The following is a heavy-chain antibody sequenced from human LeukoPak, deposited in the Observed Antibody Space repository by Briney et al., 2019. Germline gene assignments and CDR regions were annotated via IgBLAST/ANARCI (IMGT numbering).Heavy chain of an antibody. Sequence: APVKVSCKASGYTFTSYYMHWVRQAPGQGLEWMGIINPSGGSTSYAQKFQGRVTITADESTSTAYMELSSLRSEDTAVYYCARNPAAEPFDYWGQGTLVTVSS. CDR2: INPSGGST. D-gene: IGHD2-2*01. CDR1: GYTFTSYY. CDR3: ARNPAAEPFDY. V-gene: IGHV1-46*01. J-gene: IGHJ4*02.